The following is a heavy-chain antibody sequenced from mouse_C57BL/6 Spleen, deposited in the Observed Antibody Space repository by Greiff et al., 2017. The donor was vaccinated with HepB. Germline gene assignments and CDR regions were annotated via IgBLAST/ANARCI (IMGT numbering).Heavy chain of an antibody. Sequence: VKLVESGAELVRPGTSVKMSCKASGYTFTNYWIGWAKQRPGHGLEWIGDIYPGGGYTNYNEKFKGKATLTADKSSSTAYMQFSSLTSEDSAIYYCATTVVATGYWYFDVWGTGTTVTVSS. CDR1: GYTFTNYW. CDR3: ATTVVATGYWYFDV. D-gene: IGHD1-1*01. V-gene: IGHV1-63*01. CDR2: IYPGGGYT. J-gene: IGHJ1*03.